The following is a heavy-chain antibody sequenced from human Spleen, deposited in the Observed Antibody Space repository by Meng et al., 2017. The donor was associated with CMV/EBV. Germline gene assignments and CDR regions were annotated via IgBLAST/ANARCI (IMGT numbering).Heavy chain of an antibody. Sequence: AYGYTFTSYVISWVRQAPGQGLEWMGWISAYNGNTNYAQKLQGRVTMTTDTSTSTAYMEPRSLRSDDTAVYYCARDLRHSSGWTSDYWGQGTLVTVSS. V-gene: IGHV1-18*01. CDR3: ARDLRHSSGWTSDY. CDR1: GYTFTSYV. D-gene: IGHD6-19*01. J-gene: IGHJ4*02. CDR2: ISAYNGNT.